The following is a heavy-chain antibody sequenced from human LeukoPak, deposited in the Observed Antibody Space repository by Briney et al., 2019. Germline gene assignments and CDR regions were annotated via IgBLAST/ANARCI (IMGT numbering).Heavy chain of an antibody. Sequence: GGSLRLSCAASGFTFSSYGMHWVRQAPGKGLEWVAVISYDGSNRYYADSVKGRFTISRDNSKNTLYLQMNSLRAGDTAVYYCAKDGGDGYQLLEYYFDYWGQGTLVTVSS. CDR1: GFTFSSYG. CDR3: AKDGGDGYQLLEYYFDY. V-gene: IGHV3-30*18. J-gene: IGHJ4*02. D-gene: IGHD2-2*01. CDR2: ISYDGSNR.